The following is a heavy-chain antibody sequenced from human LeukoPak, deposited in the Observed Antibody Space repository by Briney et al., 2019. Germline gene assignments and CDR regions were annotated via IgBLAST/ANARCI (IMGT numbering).Heavy chain of an antibody. CDR1: GYFISSGYY. J-gene: IGHJ4*02. V-gene: IGHV4-38-2*02. CDR3: ARLLGATGVDF. D-gene: IGHD1-26*01. CDR2: AYHSGST. Sequence: SETLSLTCIVSGYFISSGYYWGWIRQPPGKGLEWIGGAYHSGSTYYNPSLKSRVTISVDTSKNQFSLKLSSVTAADTAVYYCARLLGATGVDFWGQGTLVTVSS.